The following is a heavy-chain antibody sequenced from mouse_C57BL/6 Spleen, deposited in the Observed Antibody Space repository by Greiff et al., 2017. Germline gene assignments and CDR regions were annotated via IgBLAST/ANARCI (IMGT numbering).Heavy chain of an antibody. V-gene: IGHV1-55*01. CDR1: GYTFTSYW. CDR2: IYPGSGST. D-gene: IGHD1-1*01. Sequence: VQLQQPGAELVKPGASVKMSCKASGYTFTSYWITWVKQRPGQGLEWIGDIYPGSGSTNYNEKFKSKATLTVDKSSSTAYMELRSLTSEDTAVYYCARGGYGSSPWFAYWGQGTLVTVSA. CDR3: ARGGYGSSPWFAY. J-gene: IGHJ3*01.